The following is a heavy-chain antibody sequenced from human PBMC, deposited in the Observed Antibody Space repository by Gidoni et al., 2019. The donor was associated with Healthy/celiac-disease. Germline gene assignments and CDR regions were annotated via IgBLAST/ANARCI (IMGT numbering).Heavy chain of an antibody. D-gene: IGHD2-2*01. V-gene: IGHV3-30*02. CDR3: ARILGYCSSTSCLPDY. CDR1: GFTFSSYG. Sequence: QVQLVESGGGVVQPGGSLRLSCAASGFTFSSYGMHWVRQAPGKGLEWVEFIRYDGSNKYYADSVKGRFTISRDNSKNTLYLQMNSLRAEDTAVYYCARILGYCSSTSCLPDYWGQGTLVTVSS. J-gene: IGHJ4*02. CDR2: IRYDGSNK.